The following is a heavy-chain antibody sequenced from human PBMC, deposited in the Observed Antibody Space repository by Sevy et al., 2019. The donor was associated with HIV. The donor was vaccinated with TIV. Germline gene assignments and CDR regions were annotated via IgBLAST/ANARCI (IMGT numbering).Heavy chain of an antibody. D-gene: IGHD1-26*01. J-gene: IGHJ4*02. CDR3: AGENAWGRGYS. Sequence: SETLSITCTVSGGSITSLYWNWIRQPPGKGLEWIANIYYNGHINYNPSLKSRVTLSLDTSKNQFSLRLSSVTAAETAMYYCAGENAWGRGYSWGQGTLVTVSS. V-gene: IGHV4-59*08. CDR2: IYYNGHI. CDR1: GGSITSLY.